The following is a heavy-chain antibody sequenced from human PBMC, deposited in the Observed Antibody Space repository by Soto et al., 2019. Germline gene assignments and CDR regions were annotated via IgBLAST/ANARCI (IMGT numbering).Heavy chain of an antibody. D-gene: IGHD1-26*01. J-gene: IGHJ4*02. V-gene: IGHV1-69*17. CDR3: ARFGLVGGVVPV. Sequence: QVQLVQSGAEVKKTGSSVKVSCKATGDTSSDYSLSWVRQAPGQGLEWVGGIIPVIGMLGYAPKFQGRVTITADKSTSTVYMEFSSLRSEDTAVYYCARFGLVGGVVPVWGQGTLITVSS. CDR2: IIPVIGML. CDR1: GDTSSDYS.